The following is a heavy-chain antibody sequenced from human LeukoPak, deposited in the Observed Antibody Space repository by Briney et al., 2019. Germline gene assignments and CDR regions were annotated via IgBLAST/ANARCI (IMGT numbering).Heavy chain of an antibody. CDR3: ARDLVTVTKGFDI. CDR2: ISYIGST. D-gene: IGHD4-17*01. J-gene: IGHJ3*02. Sequence: SETLSLTCAVSADSFSSHYWTWIRQLPGKGLEWIGYISYIGSTNCNPSLKSRVTISIDTSKNQFSLKLSSVTAADTAVYYCARDLVTVTKGFDIWGQGTMVSVSS. CDR1: ADSFSSHY. V-gene: IGHV4-59*11.